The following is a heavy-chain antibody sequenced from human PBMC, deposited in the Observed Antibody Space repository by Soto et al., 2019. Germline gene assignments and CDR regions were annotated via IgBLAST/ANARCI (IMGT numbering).Heavy chain of an antibody. D-gene: IGHD6-19*01. CDR1: VFSFSTHA. CDR2: FSSGATTT. V-gene: IGHV3-23*01. CDR3: PREGGSIGGWFGRKLES. Sequence: GGSLRLSCTASVFSFSTHAMSLVRQAPGKGLDWVSSFSSGATTTFYAASVEGRFTISRYKSKNTLYLQMNSLRADDTAVYYCPREGGSIGGWFGRKLESWGQGTKVTVSS. J-gene: IGHJ4*02.